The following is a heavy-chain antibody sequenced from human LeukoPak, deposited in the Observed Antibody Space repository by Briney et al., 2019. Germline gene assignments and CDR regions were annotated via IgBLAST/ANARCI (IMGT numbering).Heavy chain of an antibody. Sequence: SETLSLTCTVSGGSISSYYWSWIRQPAGKGLEWIGRIYTSGSTNYNPSLKSRVTMSVDTSKNQFSLKLTSVTGADTAVYYCAGAGDSSGYYYFDYWGQGTLVTVSS. CDR3: AGAGDSSGYYYFDY. D-gene: IGHD3-22*01. CDR2: IYTSGST. J-gene: IGHJ4*02. CDR1: GGSISSYY. V-gene: IGHV4-4*07.